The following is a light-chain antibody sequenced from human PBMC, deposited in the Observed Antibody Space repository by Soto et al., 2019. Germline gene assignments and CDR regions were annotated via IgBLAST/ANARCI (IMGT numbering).Light chain of an antibody. J-gene: IGLJ3*02. CDR1: DSDVGGYNY. CDR3: SSYTSGRTIV. CDR2: EVI. V-gene: IGLV2-14*03. Sequence: QSALTQPASVSGSPGQSLTISCTGTDSDVGGYNYVYWYQQHPGKAPNLMIYEVINRHSGVATHFSGSKSASTAALTISGIQAEDEAVYYCSSYTSGRTIVCGGGPKLTV.